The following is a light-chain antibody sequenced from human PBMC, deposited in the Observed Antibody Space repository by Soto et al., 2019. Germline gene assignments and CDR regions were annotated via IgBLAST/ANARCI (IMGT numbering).Light chain of an antibody. CDR3: QQYVISVT. CDR2: GAS. CDR1: QTISGIY. J-gene: IGKJ5*01. Sequence: EIVLTQSPCTLSFSPGERPTLSCRASQTISGIYLAWYQQKPGQAPRLLICGASNRATGIPERFSGSGSGTDFTLTISRLEPQDSAMYYCQQYVISVTFGQGTRLEIK. V-gene: IGKV3-20*01.